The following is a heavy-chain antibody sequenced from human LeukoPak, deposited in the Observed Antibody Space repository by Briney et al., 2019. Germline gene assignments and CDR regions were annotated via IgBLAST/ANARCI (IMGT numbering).Heavy chain of an antibody. CDR2: INPNSGGT. J-gene: IGHJ4*02. CDR3: TRDLRGLD. CDR1: GYTFTGYY. V-gene: IGHV1-2*02. D-gene: IGHD1-26*01. Sequence: GASVKVSCKASGYTFTGYYIHWVRQAPGQGLEWMGWINPNSGGTNYAQKFQGRVTMTRDTSISTAFMELSSLISDDTAVYYCTRDLRGLDWGQGTLVTVSS.